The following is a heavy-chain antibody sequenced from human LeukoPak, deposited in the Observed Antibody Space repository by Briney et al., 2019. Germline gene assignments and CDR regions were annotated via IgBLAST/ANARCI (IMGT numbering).Heavy chain of an antibody. D-gene: IGHD2-2*01. V-gene: IGHV3-23*01. J-gene: IGHJ4*02. CDR1: GFTFSSYA. Sequence: GGSPRLSCAASGFTFSSYAMSWVRQAPGKGLEWVSAISGSGGSTYYADSVKGRFTISRDNSKNTLYLQMNSLRAEDTAVYYCAKDAPVNIVVVPAANSWGQGTLVTVSS. CDR2: ISGSGGST. CDR3: AKDAPVNIVVVPAANS.